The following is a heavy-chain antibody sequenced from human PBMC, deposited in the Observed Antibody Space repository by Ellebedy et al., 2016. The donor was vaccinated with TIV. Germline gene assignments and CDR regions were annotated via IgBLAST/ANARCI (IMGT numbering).Heavy chain of an antibody. D-gene: IGHD1-14*01. J-gene: IGHJ4*02. Sequence: GGSLRLXXVASGFRFSDFWMNWVRQSPEKGLELVANLKHDGGEAYYPDSVQGRFTVSRDNAKNSLYLQMNSLRAEDTAVYYCTRDPERSPDLWGQGARVIVSS. CDR2: LKHDGGEA. CDR1: GFRFSDFW. CDR3: TRDPERSPDL. V-gene: IGHV3-7*01.